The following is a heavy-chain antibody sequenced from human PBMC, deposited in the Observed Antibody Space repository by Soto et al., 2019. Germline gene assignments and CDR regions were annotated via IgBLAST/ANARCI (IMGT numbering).Heavy chain of an antibody. V-gene: IGHV1-69*06. D-gene: IGHD2-21*02. CDR1: GGTFSSYA. CDR3: ARSIVVVTAILRGYYYGMDF. Sequence: GASVKVSCKASGGTFSSYAISWVRQAPGQGLEWMGGISPIFGTANYAQKFQGRVTITADKSTSTAYMELSSLRSEDTAVYYCARSIVVVTAILRGYYYGMDFWGQGTTVTV. CDR2: ISPIFGTA. J-gene: IGHJ6*02.